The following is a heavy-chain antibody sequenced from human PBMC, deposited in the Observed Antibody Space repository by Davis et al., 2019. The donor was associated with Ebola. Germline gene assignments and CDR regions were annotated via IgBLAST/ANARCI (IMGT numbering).Heavy chain of an antibody. CDR1: GYTFTTYT. CDR3: ASRPNRAAAGDY. J-gene: IGHJ4*02. D-gene: IGHD6-13*01. Sequence: ASVKVSCKTSGYTFTTYTLTWVRQAPGQGLEWMGWINSYNGDTNYAQKFQGRVTITADESTNTVYMEVRSLRSEDTARYYCASRPNRAAAGDYWGQGTRVTVSS. V-gene: IGHV1-18*04. CDR2: INSYNGDT.